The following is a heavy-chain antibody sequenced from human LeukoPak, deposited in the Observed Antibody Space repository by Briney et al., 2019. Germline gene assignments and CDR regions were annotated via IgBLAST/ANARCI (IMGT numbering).Heavy chain of an antibody. J-gene: IGHJ4*02. CDR3: ARARGDSYPASRSLDY. Sequence: GGSLRLSCVGSGFVFSSHVIHWVRQAPGKGLEWVALIGTDGGETYYADSEKGRFTISRDNSKNAVFAQMHSLRPEDTAIYYCARARGDSYPASRSLDYWGQGTPVTVSS. CDR1: GFVFSSHV. D-gene: IGHD2-2*01. CDR2: IGTDGGET. V-gene: IGHV3-30*03.